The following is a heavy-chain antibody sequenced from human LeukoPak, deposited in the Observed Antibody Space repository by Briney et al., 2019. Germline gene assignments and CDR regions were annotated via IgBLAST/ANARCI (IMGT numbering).Heavy chain of an antibody. CDR1: GFTFSSYG. CDR2: ISYDGSNK. J-gene: IGHJ4*02. CDR3: AFRNALGIGGYYFDY. D-gene: IGHD7-27*01. V-gene: IGHV3-30*03. Sequence: PGRSLRLSCAASGFTFSSYGMHWVRQAPGKGLEWVAVISYDGSNKYYADSVKGRFTISRDNSKNTLYLQMNSLRAEDTAVYYCAFRNALGIGGYYFDYWGQGTLVTVSS.